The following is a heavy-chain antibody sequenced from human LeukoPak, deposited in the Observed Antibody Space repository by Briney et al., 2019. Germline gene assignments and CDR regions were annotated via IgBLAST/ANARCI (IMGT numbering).Heavy chain of an antibody. CDR1: GFTFSHYG. V-gene: IGHV3-33*01. J-gene: IGHJ4*02. Sequence: PGRSLRLSCTASGFTFSHYGMHWVRQAPGMGLEWVAVIWFDGGKIHYPDSVKGRFTISRDNAKNTLYLQMDSLRADDTAVYYCVRGSGGDGYGYWGDYWGQGTLVTVSS. CDR3: VRGSGGDGYGYWGDY. CDR2: IWFDGGKI. D-gene: IGHD5-24*01.